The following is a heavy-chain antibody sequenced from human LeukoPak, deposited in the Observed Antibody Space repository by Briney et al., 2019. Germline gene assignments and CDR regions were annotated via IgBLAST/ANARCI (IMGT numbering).Heavy chain of an antibody. CDR3: AKVSDGYLYYFDC. CDR2: ISGSGGST. CDR1: GFTFSSYA. Sequence: PGRSLRLSCAASGFTFSSYAMSWVRQAPGKGLEWVSGISGSGGSTYYADSVKGRFTISRDNSKNTLYLQMNSLRAEDTAVYYCAKVSDGYLYYFDCWGQGTLVTVSS. D-gene: IGHD5-18*01. J-gene: IGHJ4*02. V-gene: IGHV3-23*01.